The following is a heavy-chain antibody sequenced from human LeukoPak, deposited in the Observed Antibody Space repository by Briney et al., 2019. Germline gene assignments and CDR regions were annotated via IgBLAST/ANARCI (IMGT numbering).Heavy chain of an antibody. V-gene: IGHV3-23*01. D-gene: IGHD3-22*01. Sequence: PGGSLRLSCAASGFTFSNYAMSWVRQAPGKGLEWVSAISGSGGSTYYADSVKGRFTISSDNSKNTLYLQMNSLRAEDTALYYCASLDYFDSSDYGDYWGQGTLVTVSS. CDR3: ASLDYFDSSDYGDY. CDR2: ISGSGGST. J-gene: IGHJ4*02. CDR1: GFTFSNYA.